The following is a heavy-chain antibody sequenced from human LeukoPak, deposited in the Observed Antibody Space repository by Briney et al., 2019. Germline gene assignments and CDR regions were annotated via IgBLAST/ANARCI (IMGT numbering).Heavy chain of an antibody. Sequence: PGGSLRLSCAASGFTFSSYSMNWVRQAPGKGLEWVSYISSRSSTIYYADSVKGRFTISRDNAKNSLYLQMNSLRVEDTSVYYCARGGAKGSFDYWGQGTLVTVSS. J-gene: IGHJ4*02. CDR3: ARGGAKGSFDY. CDR2: ISSRSSTI. V-gene: IGHV3-48*01. CDR1: GFTFSSYS.